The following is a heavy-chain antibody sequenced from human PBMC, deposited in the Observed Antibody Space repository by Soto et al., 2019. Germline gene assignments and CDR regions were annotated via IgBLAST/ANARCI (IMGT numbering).Heavy chain of an antibody. CDR2: IYYSGST. Sequence: QVQLQESGPGLVKPSETLSLTCTVSGGSISSYYWSWIRQPPGKGLEWIGYIYYSGSTNYNPSLKSRVTISVDTSKNQFSLKLSSVTAAETAVYYCARRYGRYFDYWGQGTLVIVSS. J-gene: IGHJ4*02. CDR3: ARRYGRYFDY. CDR1: GGSISSYY. V-gene: IGHV4-59*08. D-gene: IGHD4-17*01.